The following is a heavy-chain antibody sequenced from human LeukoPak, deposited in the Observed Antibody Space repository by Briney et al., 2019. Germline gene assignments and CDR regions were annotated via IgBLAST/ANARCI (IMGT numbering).Heavy chain of an antibody. CDR3: ARDGPLEVRPYWDYYYGMDV. CDR1: GFTFSSYG. V-gene: IGHV3-33*01. CDR2: IWYDGSNK. D-gene: IGHD1-7*01. Sequence: PGRSLRLSCAASGFTFSSYGMHWVRQAPGKGLEWVAVIWYDGSNKYYADSVKGRFTISRDNAKNSLYLQMNSLSAEDTAVYYCARDGPLEVRPYWDYYYGMDVWGQGTTVTVSS. J-gene: IGHJ6*02.